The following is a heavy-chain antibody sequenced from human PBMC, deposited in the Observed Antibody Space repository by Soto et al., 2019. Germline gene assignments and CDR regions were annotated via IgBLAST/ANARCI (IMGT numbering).Heavy chain of an antibody. Sequence: SETLSLTCTVSNGSISTNYWSWIRQPPGKGLEWIGHLYYTGSPTYNPSLKSRVTMSEDRSKNTVSLKLISVTAEDTAVYCCARSRSTRQPFDYWGLGTLVTVSS. J-gene: IGHJ4*02. D-gene: IGHD6-13*01. CDR3: ARSRSTRQPFDY. CDR1: NGSISTNY. V-gene: IGHV4-59*01. CDR2: LYYTGSP.